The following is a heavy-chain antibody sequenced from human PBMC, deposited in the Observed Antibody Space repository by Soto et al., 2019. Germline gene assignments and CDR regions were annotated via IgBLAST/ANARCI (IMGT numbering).Heavy chain of an antibody. CDR2: FYPGDSDI. V-gene: IGHV5-51*01. Sequence: GESLKIFCKGSGYSFTTYWIGWVRQMPGKGLEGVVVFYPGDSDIRFSRSFQGQVTLSPDMCLSLADLQCGSLGVSDTAMYYCARQAYRYDTNALGYWGQGTLVTVPS. CDR3: ARQAYRYDTNALGY. J-gene: IGHJ4*02. D-gene: IGHD2-8*01. CDR1: GYSFTTYW.